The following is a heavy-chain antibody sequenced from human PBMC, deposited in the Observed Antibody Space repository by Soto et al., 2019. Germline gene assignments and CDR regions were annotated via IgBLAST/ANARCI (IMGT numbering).Heavy chain of an antibody. CDR1: GFTFSSHA. J-gene: IGHJ4*02. CDR2: ISDSGGST. D-gene: IGHD6-19*01. Sequence: GGSLRLSCATSGFTFSSHAMSWVRQAPGKGLEWVSTISDSGGSTYYADSVKGRFTISRDNSKNTLYLQMNSLRAEDTAVYYCAKDQSDSSGWSGEDYWGQGTLVTVSS. CDR3: AKDQSDSSGWSGEDY. V-gene: IGHV3-23*01.